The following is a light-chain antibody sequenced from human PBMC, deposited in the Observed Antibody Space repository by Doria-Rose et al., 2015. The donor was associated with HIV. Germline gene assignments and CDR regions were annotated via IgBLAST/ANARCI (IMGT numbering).Light chain of an antibody. V-gene: IGKV4-1*01. CDR3: QQYYDTPS. J-gene: IGKJ3*01. CDR1: QSLLYTSKNY. Sequence: DIRLTQSPESLGMSLGERATLNCKSNQSLLYTSKNYLAWYQQKPGQPPKLLIYWASTRQSGVPARFSGSESGTDFTLTISSLEAEDVAVYYCQQYYDTPSFGPGITVDIK. CDR2: WAS.